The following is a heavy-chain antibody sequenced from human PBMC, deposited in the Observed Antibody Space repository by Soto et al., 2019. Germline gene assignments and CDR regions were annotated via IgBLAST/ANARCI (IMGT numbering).Heavy chain of an antibody. V-gene: IGHV3-30-3*01. D-gene: IGHD3-22*01. J-gene: IGHJ5*02. CDR3: ARVLLPDYNDSSGPMYH. CDR1: GFIFSSYA. Sequence: QVQLVESGGGVVQPGRSLRLSCAASGFIFSSYAMHWVRQAPGKGLEWVAVISYDGSNKYYADSVKGRFTISRDNSKNTLYVQMNSLRAEDTAVYYCARVLLPDYNDSSGPMYHWGQGTLVTVSS. CDR2: ISYDGSNK.